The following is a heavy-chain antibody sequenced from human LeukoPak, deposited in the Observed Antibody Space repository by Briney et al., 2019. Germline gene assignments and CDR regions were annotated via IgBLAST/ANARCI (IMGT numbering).Heavy chain of an antibody. J-gene: IGHJ3*02. CDR2: IYPGDSDT. CDR3: ARQTGYYYDSSGIRYDAFDI. V-gene: IGHV5-51*01. D-gene: IGHD3-22*01. CDR1: GYSFTSYW. Sequence: GESLKISCKGSGYSFTSYWIGWVRQMPGKGLEWMGIIYPGDSDTRYSPSFQGQVTLSADKSISTAYLQWSSLKASDTAMYYCARQTGYYYDSSGIRYDAFDIWGQGTMVTVSS.